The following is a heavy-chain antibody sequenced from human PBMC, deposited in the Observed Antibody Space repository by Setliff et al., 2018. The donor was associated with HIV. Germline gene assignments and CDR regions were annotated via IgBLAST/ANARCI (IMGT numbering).Heavy chain of an antibody. V-gene: IGHV4-59*08. Sequence: PSETLSLTCTVSGRSISSYYWCWIRQPPGKGLEWIGYIYYSGSPNYNPSLKSRVTISVDTSKNQFSLKLSSVTAADTAVYYCARHIGRAYYDYGGGSYRRCDAFDIWGLGTMVT. CDR3: ARHIGRAYYDYGGGSYRRCDAFDI. J-gene: IGHJ3*02. D-gene: IGHD3-16*02. CDR2: IYYSGSP. CDR1: GRSISSYY.